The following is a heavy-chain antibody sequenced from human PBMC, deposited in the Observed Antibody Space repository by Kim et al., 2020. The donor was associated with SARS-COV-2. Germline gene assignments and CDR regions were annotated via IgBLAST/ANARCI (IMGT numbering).Heavy chain of an antibody. V-gene: IGHV3-9*01. CDR1: GFTFDDYA. CDR3: AKDHGYGSGVREYLYYYYYGMDV. J-gene: IGHJ6*02. CDR2: ISWNSGSI. D-gene: IGHD3-10*01. Sequence: GGSLRLSCAASGFTFDDYAMHWVRQAPGKGLEWVSGISWNSGSIGYADSVKGRFTISRDNAKNSLYLQMNSLRAEDTALYYCAKDHGYGSGVREYLYYYYYGMDVWGQGTTVTVSS.